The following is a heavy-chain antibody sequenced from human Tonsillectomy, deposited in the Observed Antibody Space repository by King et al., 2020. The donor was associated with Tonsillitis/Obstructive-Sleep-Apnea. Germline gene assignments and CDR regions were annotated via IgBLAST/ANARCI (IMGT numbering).Heavy chain of an antibody. CDR1: GFTFSNYA. J-gene: IGHJ4*02. Sequence: VQLVESGGGLVQPGGSLRLSCAASGFTFSNYAMNWVRQAPGKGLEWVSAISGSGGSTYYADSVKGRFTISRDNSKNTLYLQMNSLRAEDTAVYYCAKDLSDFWSGYLMGPFDYWGQGTLVTVYS. CDR2: ISGSGGST. V-gene: IGHV3-23*04. D-gene: IGHD3-3*01. CDR3: AKDLSDFWSGYLMGPFDY.